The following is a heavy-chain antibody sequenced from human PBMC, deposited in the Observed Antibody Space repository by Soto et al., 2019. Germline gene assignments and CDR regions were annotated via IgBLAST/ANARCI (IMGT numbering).Heavy chain of an antibody. D-gene: IGHD6-19*01. Sequence: ASVKVSCKASGGTFSSYAISWVRQAPGQGLEWMGGIIPIFGTANYAQKFQSRVTITADESTSTAYMELSSLRSEDTAVYYCATGGRIAVAGPYDAFDIWGQVTMVTVSS. CDR2: IIPIFGTA. V-gene: IGHV1-69*13. J-gene: IGHJ3*02. CDR1: GGTFSSYA. CDR3: ATGGRIAVAGPYDAFDI.